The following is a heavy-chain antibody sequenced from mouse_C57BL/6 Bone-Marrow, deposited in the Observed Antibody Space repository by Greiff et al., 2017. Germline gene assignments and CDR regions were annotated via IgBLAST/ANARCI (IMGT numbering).Heavy chain of an antibody. J-gene: IGHJ2*01. Sequence: EVQLQQSGPELVKPGASVKISCKASGYTFTDYYMNWVKQSHGKSLEWIGDINPNNGGTSYNQKFKGKATLTVDKSSSTAYMGLRSLTSEDSAVYYCARRYYYGSSWGRDYWGQGTTLTVSS. D-gene: IGHD1-1*01. CDR3: ARRYYYGSSWGRDY. CDR2: INPNNGGT. CDR1: GYTFTDYY. V-gene: IGHV1-26*01.